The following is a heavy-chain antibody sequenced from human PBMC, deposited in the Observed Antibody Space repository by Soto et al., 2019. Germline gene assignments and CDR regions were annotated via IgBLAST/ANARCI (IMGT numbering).Heavy chain of an antibody. CDR2: IYKTGTS. D-gene: IGHD6-6*01. CDR3: ARSLSASSGWFDP. J-gene: IGHJ5*02. Sequence: QVHLEESGPGLVKASQTLTLTCTVSGAYINSGDYYWTWIRQSPGKGLEWLAYIYKTGTSYYNPSLRSRLFISIDMSTNRFSLQVTSVTGADTAFYYCARSLSASSGWFDPWGQGTLVTVSS. V-gene: IGHV4-30-4*01. CDR1: GAYINSGDYY.